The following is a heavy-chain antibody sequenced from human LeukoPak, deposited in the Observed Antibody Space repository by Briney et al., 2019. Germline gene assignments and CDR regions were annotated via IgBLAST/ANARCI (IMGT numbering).Heavy chain of an antibody. CDR3: ARRESTYQNYYYFYYMDV. CDR2: INWNGGST. J-gene: IGHJ6*03. Sequence: GGSLRLSCAASGCTFDDYGMSWVRQAPGKGLEWVSGINWNGGSTGYADSVKGRFTISRDNAKNSLYLQVNSLRAEDTALYYCARRESTYQNYYYFYYMDVWGKGTTVTVSS. V-gene: IGHV3-20*04. CDR1: GCTFDDYG.